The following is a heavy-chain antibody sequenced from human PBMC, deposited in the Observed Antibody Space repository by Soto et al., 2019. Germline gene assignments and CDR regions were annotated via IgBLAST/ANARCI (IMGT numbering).Heavy chain of an antibody. Sequence: PSETLSLTCNVSGDSITSGGYYWSWIRQQPGKGLEWIGYIYHSGSTYYNPSLKSRVTISVDRSKNQFSLKLSSVTAADTAVYYCARAGGLGAVAVDYWGQGTLVTVSS. CDR2: IYHSGST. CDR1: GDSITSGGYY. V-gene: IGHV4-30-2*01. D-gene: IGHD6-19*01. CDR3: ARAGGLGAVAVDY. J-gene: IGHJ4*02.